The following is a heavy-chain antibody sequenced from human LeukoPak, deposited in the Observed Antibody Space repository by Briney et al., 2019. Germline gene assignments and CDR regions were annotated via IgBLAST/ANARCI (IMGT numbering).Heavy chain of an antibody. CDR3: ARDKGSWYYYYMDV. CDR1: GGSISSYY. Sequence: SETLSLTCTVSGGSISSYYWSWIRQPPGKGLEWIGYIYYSGSTYFNPSLKSRVTISKDTSKNQFSLKLSSVTAADTAVYYCARDKGSWYYYYMDVWGKGTTVTISS. CDR2: IYYSGST. J-gene: IGHJ6*03. D-gene: IGHD6-13*01. V-gene: IGHV4-59*12.